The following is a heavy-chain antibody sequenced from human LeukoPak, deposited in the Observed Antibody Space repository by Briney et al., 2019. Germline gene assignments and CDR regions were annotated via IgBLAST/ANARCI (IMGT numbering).Heavy chain of an antibody. Sequence: GGSLRLSCAASGFTFSNYWLTWVRQAPGKGLEWVANIKQDGSEKYYVDSVKGRFTISRDNAKNSLYLQMNSLRAEDTAVYYCARAYSSGWYSPFDYWGQGTLVTVPS. V-gene: IGHV3-7*04. CDR1: GFTFSNYW. CDR2: IKQDGSEK. D-gene: IGHD6-19*01. J-gene: IGHJ4*02. CDR3: ARAYSSGWYSPFDY.